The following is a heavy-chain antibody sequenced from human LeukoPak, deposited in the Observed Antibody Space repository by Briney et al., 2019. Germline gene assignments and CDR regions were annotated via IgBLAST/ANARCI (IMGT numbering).Heavy chain of an antibody. D-gene: IGHD3-22*01. J-gene: IGHJ4*02. CDR2: IYYSGST. V-gene: IGHV4-59*01. CDR1: GGSISSYY. Sequence: PSETLSLTCTVSGGSISSYYWSWIRQPPGKGLEWIGYIYYSGSTNYNPSLKSRVTMSVDTSKNQFSLKLSSVTAADTAVYYCARSSGYNYFDYWGQGTLVTVSS. CDR3: ARSSGYNYFDY.